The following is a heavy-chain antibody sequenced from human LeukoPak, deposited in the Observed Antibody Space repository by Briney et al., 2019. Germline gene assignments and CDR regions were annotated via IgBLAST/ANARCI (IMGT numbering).Heavy chain of an antibody. Sequence: GGSLRLSCAASGFTFSNNWMSWVRQAPGKGLEWVGRIRSKTAGGTTDYAAPVKGRFTISSDDSKNTLHLQMNSLKTEDTAVYYCTTGSNRYSNYGTRYYYYYYMDVWGKGTTVTVSS. CDR3: TTGSNRYSNYGTRYYYYYYMDV. CDR2: IRSKTAGGTT. D-gene: IGHD4-11*01. CDR1: GFTFSNNW. J-gene: IGHJ6*03. V-gene: IGHV3-15*01.